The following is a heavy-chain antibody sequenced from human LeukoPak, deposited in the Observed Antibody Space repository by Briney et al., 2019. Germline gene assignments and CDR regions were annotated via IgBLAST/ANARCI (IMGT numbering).Heavy chain of an antibody. J-gene: IGHJ5*02. CDR1: GGSFSGYY. D-gene: IGHD3-22*01. CDR3: ATGRPSYYYDSSGYEFDL. Sequence: SETLSLTCAAYGGSFSGYYWSWIRQPPGKGLEWIGEINHSGSTNYNPSLKSRVTISVDTSKNQFSLKLSSVTAADTAVYYCATGRPSYYYDSSGYEFDLWGQGTLVTVSS. V-gene: IGHV4-34*01. CDR2: INHSGST.